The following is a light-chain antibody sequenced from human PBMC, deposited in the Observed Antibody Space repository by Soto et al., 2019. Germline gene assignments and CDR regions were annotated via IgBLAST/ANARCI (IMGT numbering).Light chain of an antibody. CDR2: DAS. J-gene: IGKJ2*01. V-gene: IGKV1-39*01. CDR3: QQSDSTPYT. Sequence: DIQMNQAPSSLSASVGDRVTITCRASQTISTYLNWYQQKPGKAPRLLIYDASSLLSGVPSRFSGTRSGTDFTLTIASLQPDDFSTYYCQQSDSTPYTFGQGTQVEI. CDR1: QTISTY.